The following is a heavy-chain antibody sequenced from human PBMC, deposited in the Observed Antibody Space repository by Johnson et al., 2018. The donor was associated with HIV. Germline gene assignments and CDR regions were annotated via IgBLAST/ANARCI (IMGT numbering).Heavy chain of an antibody. CDR3: ARIPGSGWEHDAFDI. V-gene: IGHV3-9*01. CDR2: IGTTGDT. CDR1: GFTFDDYA. Sequence: VESGGGLVQPGRSLRLSCAASGFTFDDYAMHWVRQAPGKGLEWVSGIGTTGDTYYLDSAKGRFTISRDNAKNSLYLQINSLRAEDTAVYYCARIPGSGWEHDAFDIWGQGTMVTVSS. J-gene: IGHJ3*02. D-gene: IGHD6-19*01.